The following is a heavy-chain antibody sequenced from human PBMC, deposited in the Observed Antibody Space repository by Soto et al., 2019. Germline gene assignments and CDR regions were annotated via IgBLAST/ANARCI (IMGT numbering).Heavy chain of an antibody. CDR2: ISDNGGTT. J-gene: IGHJ3*01. Sequence: GGSLRLSCAASEFTFSNYAMSWVRQAPGKGLEWVSSISDNGGTTYYADSVKGRFTISRDNAKNTLYLQMNSLRAEDTAVYYCAREVPPGIAVAGTRDAIDFRGQGTMVTVSS. D-gene: IGHD6-19*01. CDR1: EFTFSNYA. V-gene: IGHV3-23*01. CDR3: AREVPPGIAVAGTRDAIDF.